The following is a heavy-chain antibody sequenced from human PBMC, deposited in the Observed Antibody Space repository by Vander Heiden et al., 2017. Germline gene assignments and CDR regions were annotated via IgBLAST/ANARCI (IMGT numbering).Heavy chain of an antibody. CDR2: LDEYGNNR. J-gene: IGHJ4*02. D-gene: IGHD1-26*01. Sequence: EVQLVESGGGLVQPGGSLRLSCAVPGFPFHNDWMHWLRQVPGKGLVWVSRLDEYGNNRDYAASVKGRFTISRDNANNMLYLQMNSLRPEDTAIYYCARDVGGAGSDWGQGTLVTVSS. V-gene: IGHV3-74*01. CDR1: GFPFHNDW. CDR3: ARDVGGAGSD.